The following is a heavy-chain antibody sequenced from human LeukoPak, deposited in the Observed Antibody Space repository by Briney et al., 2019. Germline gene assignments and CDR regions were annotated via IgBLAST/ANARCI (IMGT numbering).Heavy chain of an antibody. J-gene: IGHJ6*02. CDR2: MNPNSGNT. D-gene: IGHD3-3*01. CDR3: ARGGYDFWSGYSTYGMDV. CDR1: GYTFTSYD. Sequence: ASVKVSCKASGYTFTSYDINWVRQATGQGLEWMGWMNPNSGNTGYAQKFQGRVTMTRNTSISTAYMELSSLRSEDTAVYYCARGGYDFWSGYSTYGMDVWGQGTTVTVSS. V-gene: IGHV1-8*01.